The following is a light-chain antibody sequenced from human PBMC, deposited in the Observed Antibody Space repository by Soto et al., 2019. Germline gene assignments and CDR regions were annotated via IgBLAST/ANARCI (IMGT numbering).Light chain of an antibody. CDR1: QYVSTN. Sequence: TVMTQSPDTLSVSPGESATLSCRASQYVSTNLAWFHQNPGQTPRLLRYGASKRATGIPARFSGSGSGRHFPLTISSRQSEDFGVYYCQHYNNWPPYSFGQGTKVEIK. CDR2: GAS. V-gene: IGKV3-15*01. CDR3: QHYNNWPPYS. J-gene: IGKJ2*03.